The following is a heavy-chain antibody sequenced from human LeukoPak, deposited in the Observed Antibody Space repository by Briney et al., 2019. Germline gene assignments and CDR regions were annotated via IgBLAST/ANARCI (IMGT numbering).Heavy chain of an antibody. CDR1: GYLFTSYW. J-gene: IGHJ5*02. Sequence: GASLKISCKGSGYLFTSYWIGWVRRMPGKGLEWMGMIYPGDSNTRYSPSFQGQVTISTDIFMTTAYLQWSSLKASDTGMYYCARAGVGAAAVDWFDPWGQGTLVTVSS. D-gene: IGHD2-21*01. CDR2: IYPGDSNT. CDR3: ARAGVGAAAVDWFDP. V-gene: IGHV5-51*01.